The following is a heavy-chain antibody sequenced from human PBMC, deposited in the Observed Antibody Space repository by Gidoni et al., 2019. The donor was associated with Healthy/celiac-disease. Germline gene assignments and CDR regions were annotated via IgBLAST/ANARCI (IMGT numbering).Heavy chain of an antibody. Sequence: QVQLVESGGAVVQPGRCLSLSCADSGFTFSSCGLHWGRQAPGKGLEWVVVRPDDGSKNYYADSVKGRFNISRDNSKNTLYQKMNSLRAEDTAVYYCAKDNRPYFSVVVTAPGDYWGQGTLVTVSS. CDR3: AKDNRPYFSVVVTAPGDY. V-gene: IGHV3-30*18. CDR1: GFTFSSCG. J-gene: IGHJ4*02. D-gene: IGHD2-21*02. CDR2: RPDDGSKN.